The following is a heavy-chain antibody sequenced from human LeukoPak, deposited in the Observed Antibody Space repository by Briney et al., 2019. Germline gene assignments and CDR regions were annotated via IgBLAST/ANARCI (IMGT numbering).Heavy chain of an antibody. V-gene: IGHV4-38-2*02. CDR2: ILHSGST. J-gene: IGHJ5*02. Sequence: PSETLSLTCTVSGYSVSSGYYWGWIRQPPGKGLEWIGSILHSGSTYYNPSLKSRVTISVDTSKNQFSLKLSSVTAADTAVYYCASLPQGGGRGFDPWGQGTLVTVSS. D-gene: IGHD2-15*01. CDR1: GYSVSSGYY. CDR3: ASLPQGGGRGFDP.